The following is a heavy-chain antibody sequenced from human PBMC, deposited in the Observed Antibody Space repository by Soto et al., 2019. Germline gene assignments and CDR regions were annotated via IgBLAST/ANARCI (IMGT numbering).Heavy chain of an antibody. CDR3: AKRGAGHYFDY. Sequence: GGSLRLSCAASGFTFSSYAMSWVRQAPGKGLEWVSVISGSGGSTYYADSVKGRFTISRDNSKNTLYLQMNSLRAEDTAVHYCAKRGAGHYFDYWGQGTLVTVSS. V-gene: IGHV3-23*01. CDR2: ISGSGGST. CDR1: GFTFSSYA. D-gene: IGHD6-19*01. J-gene: IGHJ4*02.